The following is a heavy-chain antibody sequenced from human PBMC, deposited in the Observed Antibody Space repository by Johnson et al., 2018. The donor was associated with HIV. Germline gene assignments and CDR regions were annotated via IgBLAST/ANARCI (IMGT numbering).Heavy chain of an antibody. V-gene: IGHV3-66*01. J-gene: IGHJ3*02. D-gene: IGHD1-7*01. Sequence: VQLVESGGGVVRPGGSLRLSCAASGFTVSSNYMNWVRQAPGKGLEWVSVIYSGGTTYYADSVKGRFTISRDNSKNSLYLQMNSLRAEDTALYYCARGPHHSSGTTLRGAFDIWGQGTMVTVSS. CDR3: ARGPHHSSGTTLRGAFDI. CDR1: GFTVSSNY. CDR2: IYSGGTT.